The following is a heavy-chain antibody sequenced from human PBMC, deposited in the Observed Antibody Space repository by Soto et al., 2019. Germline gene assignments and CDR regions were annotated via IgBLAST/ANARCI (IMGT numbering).Heavy chain of an antibody. J-gene: IGHJ6*02. V-gene: IGHV4-39*01. CDR1: GGSISSSSYY. Sequence: SETLSLTCTVSGGSISSSSYYWGWIRQPPGKGLEWIGSIYYSGSTYYNPSLKSRVTISVDTSKNQFSLKLSSVTAADTAVYYCANQASPYYYYGMDVWGQGTTVTVSS. CDR3: ANQASPYYYYGMDV. CDR2: IYYSGST.